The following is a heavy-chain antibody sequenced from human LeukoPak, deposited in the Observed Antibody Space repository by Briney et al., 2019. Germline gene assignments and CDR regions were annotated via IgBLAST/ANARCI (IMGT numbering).Heavy chain of an antibody. J-gene: IGHJ2*01. Sequence: PGGSLRLSCAASGFTFSSYSMNWVRQAPGKGLEWVSSISSSSSYIYYADSVKGRFTTSRDNAKNSLYLQMNSLRAEDAAVYYCARDLFSPPNWYFDLWGRGTLVTVSS. CDR3: ARDLFSPPNWYFDL. D-gene: IGHD2/OR15-2a*01. CDR1: GFTFSSYS. V-gene: IGHV3-21*01. CDR2: ISSSSSYI.